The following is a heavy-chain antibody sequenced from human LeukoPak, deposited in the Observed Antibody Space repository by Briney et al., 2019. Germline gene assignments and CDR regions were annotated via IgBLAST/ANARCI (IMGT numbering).Heavy chain of an antibody. CDR2: ITGSGGIT. D-gene: IGHD3-9*01. J-gene: IGHJ4*02. CDR1: GFTFSNYA. CDR3: AKWGDYDVLTGYDDPDY. Sequence: GGSLRLSCVASGFTFSNYAMSWVRQAPGKGLEWVSAITGSGGITYYADSVKGRFTISRDNSKNTLYLQMNSLRAEDTAVYYCAKWGDYDVLTGYDDPDYWGQGTLVTVSS. V-gene: IGHV3-23*01.